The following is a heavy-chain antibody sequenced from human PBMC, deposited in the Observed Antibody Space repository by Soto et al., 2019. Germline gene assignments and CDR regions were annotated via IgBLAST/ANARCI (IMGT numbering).Heavy chain of an antibody. Sequence: QVQLVQSGAEVKKPGASVKVSCKASGYTFTSYAMHWVRQAPGQRLEWMGWINAGNGNTKYSQKFQGRVTITRDTSASTAYMELSSLRSEDTAVYYCARGVVVAAYLIDYWGQGTLVTVSS. CDR3: ARGVVVAAYLIDY. D-gene: IGHD2-15*01. CDR2: INAGNGNT. V-gene: IGHV1-3*01. J-gene: IGHJ4*02. CDR1: GYTFTSYA.